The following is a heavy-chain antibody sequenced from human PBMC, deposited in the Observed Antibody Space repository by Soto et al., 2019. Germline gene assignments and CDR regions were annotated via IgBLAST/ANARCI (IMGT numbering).Heavy chain of an antibody. Sequence: QVQLVESGGGLVKPGGSLRLSCAASGFTFSDYYMNWIRQAPGKGLEWVSHISSSSNTIYNADYVKGRFTISRDNAKNSLYLQMYSLRAEDTAVYYCARDPFWSGFHGMDFWGQGTTVTVSS. CDR2: ISSSSNTI. J-gene: IGHJ6*02. V-gene: IGHV3-11*01. CDR3: ARDPFWSGFHGMDF. CDR1: GFTFSDYY. D-gene: IGHD3-3*01.